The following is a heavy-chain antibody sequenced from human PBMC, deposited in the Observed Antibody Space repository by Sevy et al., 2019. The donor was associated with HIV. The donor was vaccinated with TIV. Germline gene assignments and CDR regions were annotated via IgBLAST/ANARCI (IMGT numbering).Heavy chain of an antibody. CDR1: GFTFSNAW. J-gene: IGHJ5*02. CDR3: TTQIPHCSSTSCYTFWFDP. Sequence: GGSLRLSCAASGFTFSNAWMSWVRQAPGKGLEWVGRIKSKTDGGTTDYTAPVKGRFTISRDDYKNTLYLQMNSLKTEDTAVYYCTTQIPHCSSTSCYTFWFDPWGQGALVTVSS. CDR2: IKSKTDGGTT. V-gene: IGHV3-15*01. D-gene: IGHD2-2*02.